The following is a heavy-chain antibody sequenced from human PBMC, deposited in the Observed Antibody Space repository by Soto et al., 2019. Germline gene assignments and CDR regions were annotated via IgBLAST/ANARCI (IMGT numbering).Heavy chain of an antibody. D-gene: IGHD5-12*01. CDR2: IYHSGST. Sequence: SETLSLTCAVSGGSISSGGYSWSWIRQPPGKGLEWIGYIYHSGSTYYNPSLKSRVTISVDRSKNQFSLKLSSVTAADTAVYYCPSASVEMATRFDYWGQGTLVTVSS. CDR1: GGSISSGGYS. CDR3: PSASVEMATRFDY. V-gene: IGHV4-30-2*01. J-gene: IGHJ4*02.